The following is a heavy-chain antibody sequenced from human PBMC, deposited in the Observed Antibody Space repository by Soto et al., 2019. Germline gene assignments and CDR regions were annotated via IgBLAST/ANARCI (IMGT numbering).Heavy chain of an antibody. D-gene: IGHD3-16*01. Sequence: SVTRSLTCPASGDYVTSGKYYWPWMRQPLGKGLEWVGHIYYSGSTNYSPSLKSRVTISLNTPNNQFSLKVTSVTAADTAVEYGAMIPVDTYMIYWVDPQGQGTLVAVSS. CDR1: GDYVTSGKYY. V-gene: IGHV4-61*01. CDR2: IYYSGST. CDR3: AMIPVDTYMIYWVDP. J-gene: IGHJ5*01.